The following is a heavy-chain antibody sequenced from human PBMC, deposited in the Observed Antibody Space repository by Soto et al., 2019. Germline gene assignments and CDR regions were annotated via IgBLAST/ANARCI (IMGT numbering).Heavy chain of an antibody. V-gene: IGHV4-4*02. Sequence: LSLTCAVSGGSISSSNWWSWVRQPPGKGLEWIGETYHSGSTNYNPSLKSRVTISVDKSKNQFSLKLSSVTAADTAVYYCARVHVGYYYYGMDVWGQGTTVTVSS. CDR2: TYHSGST. CDR3: ARVHVGYYYYGMDV. CDR1: GGSISSSNW. D-gene: IGHD1-26*01. J-gene: IGHJ6*02.